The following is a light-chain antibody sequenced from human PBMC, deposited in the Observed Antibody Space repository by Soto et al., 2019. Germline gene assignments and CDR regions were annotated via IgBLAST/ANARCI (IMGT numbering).Light chain of an antibody. CDR2: SDN. Sequence: QPVLTQPPSASGTPGQRVTISCSGSSFNIGSNTVNWYHQLPGTAPNLLIYSDNQRPSGVPDRLSGSRSGTSASLAISGLQSEDEADYYCATWDDSLNGPVFGGGTKLTVL. J-gene: IGLJ3*02. CDR3: ATWDDSLNGPV. V-gene: IGLV1-44*01. CDR1: SFNIGSNT.